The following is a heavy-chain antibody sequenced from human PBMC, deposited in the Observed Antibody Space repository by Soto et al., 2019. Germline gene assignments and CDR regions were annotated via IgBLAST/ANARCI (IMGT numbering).Heavy chain of an antibody. V-gene: IGHV3-66*01. CDR2: IYSGGST. Sequence: EVQLVESGGGLVQPGGSLRLSCAASGFTVSSNQMSWVRQAPGKGLEWVSVIYSGGSTNYADSVKGRFTISRDNSKNTLYLESNSLRAEDTAVDYCARVLGAVLAAVDFWGQGSLVTVSS. CDR1: GFTVSSNQ. CDR3: ARVLGAVLAAVDF. D-gene: IGHD2-15*01. J-gene: IGHJ4*02.